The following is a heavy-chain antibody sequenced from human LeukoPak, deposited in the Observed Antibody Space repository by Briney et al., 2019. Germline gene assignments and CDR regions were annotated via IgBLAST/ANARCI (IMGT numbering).Heavy chain of an antibody. CDR3: ATSIAARRAFDY. J-gene: IGHJ4*02. CDR2: ISSSGSNT. V-gene: IGHV3-64*01. Sequence: GGSLRLSCEASGFTFSSYAMHWVRQAPGKGLEYVSAISSSGSNTYYANSVKGRFTISRDNSRNTLYLQLGSLRAEDMAVYFCATSIAARRAFDYRGQGALVTVSS. CDR1: GFTFSSYA. D-gene: IGHD6-6*01.